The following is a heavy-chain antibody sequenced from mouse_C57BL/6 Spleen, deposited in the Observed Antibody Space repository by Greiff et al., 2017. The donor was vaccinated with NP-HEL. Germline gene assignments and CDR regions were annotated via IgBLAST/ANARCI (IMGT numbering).Heavy chain of an antibody. CDR3: ARNWEKGGYYFDY. CDR2: IWTGGGT. V-gene: IGHV2-9-1*01. Sequence: VKLHESGPGLVAPSQSLSITCTVSGFSLTSYAISWVRQPPGKGLEWLGVIWTGGGTNYNSALKSRLSISKDNSKSQVFLKMNSLQTDDTARYYCARNWEKGGYYFDYWGQGTTLTVSS. CDR1: GFSLTSYA. J-gene: IGHJ2*01. D-gene: IGHD4-1*01.